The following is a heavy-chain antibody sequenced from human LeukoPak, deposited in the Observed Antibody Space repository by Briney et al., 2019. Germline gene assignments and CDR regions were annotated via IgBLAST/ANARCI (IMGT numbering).Heavy chain of an antibody. CDR1: GGSFSGYY. J-gene: IGHJ4*02. CDR3: ARPYYYDSSGHN. D-gene: IGHD3-22*01. CDR2: INHSGST. V-gene: IGHV4-34*01. Sequence: SETLSLTCAVYGGSFSGYYWSWIRQPPGKGLEWIGEINHSGSTNYNPSLKSRVTISVDTSKNQFSLKLSSVTAADTAVYYCARPYYYDSSGHNWGQGTLVTVSS.